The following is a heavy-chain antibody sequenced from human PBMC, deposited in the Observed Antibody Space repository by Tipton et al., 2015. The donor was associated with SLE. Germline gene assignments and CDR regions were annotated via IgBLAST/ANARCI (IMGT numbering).Heavy chain of an antibody. CDR3: ARYFYDSSGVCLFYL. J-gene: IGHJ5*02. CDR2: VFSSGTT. Sequence: GLVKPSETLSLTCTVSSGSVSSGAYYWSWIRQHPGKGLEWIGYVFSSGTTYYNPSLQGRLSMSLDTSKNQLSLQLSSVTSADTAVYYCARYFYDSSGVCLFYLWCQGPLVTVS. D-gene: IGHD3-22*01. CDR1: SGSVSSGAYY. V-gene: IGHV4-31*03.